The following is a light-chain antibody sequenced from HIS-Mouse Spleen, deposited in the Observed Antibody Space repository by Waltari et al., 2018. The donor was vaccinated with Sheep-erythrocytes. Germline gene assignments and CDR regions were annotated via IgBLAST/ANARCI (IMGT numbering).Light chain of an antibody. Sequence: QSALTQPASVSGSPGQSITISCTVTSSDVGSYNLVSWYQQHPGKAPNFMLDVGRRRPSGVSIRFSGSKSGNTASLTISGLQAEDEADYYCCSYAGSSTPWVFGGGTKLTVL. CDR3: CSYAGSSTPWV. V-gene: IGLV2-23*01. CDR1: SSDVGSYNL. J-gene: IGLJ3*02. CDR2: VGR.